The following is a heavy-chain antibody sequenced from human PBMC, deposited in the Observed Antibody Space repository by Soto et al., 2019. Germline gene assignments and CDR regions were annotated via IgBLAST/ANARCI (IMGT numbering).Heavy chain of an antibody. J-gene: IGHJ4*02. D-gene: IGHD3-16*02. Sequence: GGSLRLSCAVPRFTFGDYWMSWVRQPPGKGLEWISNIKQDGSDRNYADSVKGRFTISRDNADNSMYLQMNSLRAEDTAVYYCASLSYGQLRYFDNWGQGTLVTVSS. CDR3: ASLSYGQLRYFDN. CDR2: IKQDGSDR. V-gene: IGHV3-7*01. CDR1: RFTFGDYW.